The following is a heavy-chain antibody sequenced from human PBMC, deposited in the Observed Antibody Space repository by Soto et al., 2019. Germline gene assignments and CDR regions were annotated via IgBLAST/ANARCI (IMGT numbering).Heavy chain of an antibody. CDR1: GFTFSSYA. V-gene: IGHV3-23*01. D-gene: IGHD6-13*01. J-gene: IGHJ4*02. CDR3: ARRGPGTYFDS. Sequence: EVQLLESGGGLVQPGGSLRLSCAASGFTFSSYAMNWVRQAPGKGLEWVSGISGSGGSTYYADSVKGRFTISRDNSKNTLYLQINSLRAEDTAVYYCARRGPGTYFDSWGQGTLVTVSS. CDR2: ISGSGGST.